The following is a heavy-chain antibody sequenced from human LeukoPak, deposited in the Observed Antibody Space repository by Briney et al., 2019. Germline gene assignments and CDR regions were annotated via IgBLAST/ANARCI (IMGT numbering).Heavy chain of an antibody. D-gene: IGHD2-8*01. CDR2: INSDGSKT. CDR1: GFTFSSYW. Sequence: GGSLRLSCAGSGFTFSSYWMEWVRQAPGKGMVWVSRINSDGSKTTYADSVKGRFTISRDNGKNTLYLQMNSLRAEDTAVYYCARGVYGPLFDPWGQGTLVTVSS. V-gene: IGHV3-74*01. J-gene: IGHJ5*02. CDR3: ARGVYGPLFDP.